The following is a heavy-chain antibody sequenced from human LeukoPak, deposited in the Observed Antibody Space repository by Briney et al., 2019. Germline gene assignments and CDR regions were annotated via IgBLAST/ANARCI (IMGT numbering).Heavy chain of an antibody. J-gene: IGHJ4*02. CDR3: ARGGLRLYTTFDY. CDR1: GGSISSYY. Sequence: SETLSLTCTVSGGSISSYYWSWIRQPPGKGLEWIGYIYYSGSTNYNPSLKSRVTISVDTSKNQFSLKLSSVTAADPAVYYCARGGLRLYTTFDYWGQGTLSPSPQ. V-gene: IGHV4-59*01. D-gene: IGHD2-2*02. CDR2: IYYSGST.